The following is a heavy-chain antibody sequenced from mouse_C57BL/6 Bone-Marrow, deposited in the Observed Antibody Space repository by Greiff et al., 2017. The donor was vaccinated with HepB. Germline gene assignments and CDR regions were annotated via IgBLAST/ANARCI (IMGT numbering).Heavy chain of an antibody. J-gene: IGHJ1*03. D-gene: IGHD1-1*01. CDR2: FHPYNDDT. CDR3: ARRNYGSSYQYFDV. Sequence: VKLMESGAELVKPGASVKMSCKASGYTFTTYPIEWMKQNHGKSLEWIGNFHPYNDDTKYNEKFKGKATLTVEKSSSTVYLELSRLTSDDSAVYYCARRNYGSSYQYFDVWGTGTTVTVSS. CDR1: GYTFTTYP. V-gene: IGHV1-47*01.